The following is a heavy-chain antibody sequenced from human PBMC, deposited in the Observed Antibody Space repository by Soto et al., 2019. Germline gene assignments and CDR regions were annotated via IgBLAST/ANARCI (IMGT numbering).Heavy chain of an antibody. CDR3: ARDGGVYDYSPFDY. J-gene: IGHJ4*02. Sequence: QVQLVQSGAEVKKPGSLVKVSCKASGGTFSNYAISWVRQAPGQGLEWMGGIIPIFGTADYAQKFQGRVTIXAXEXXSTAYMELSSMRSEDTAVYYCARDGGVYDYSPFDYWGQGTLVTVSS. D-gene: IGHD4-4*01. CDR1: GGTFSNYA. CDR2: IIPIFGTA. V-gene: IGHV1-69*12.